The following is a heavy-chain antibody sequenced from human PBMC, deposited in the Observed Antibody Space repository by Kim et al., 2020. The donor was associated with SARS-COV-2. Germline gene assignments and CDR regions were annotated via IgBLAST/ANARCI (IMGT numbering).Heavy chain of an antibody. V-gene: IGHV3-33*01. J-gene: IGHJ6*02. CDR1: GFTFSSYG. CDR3: ARDFKPNYYYYYGMDV. Sequence: GGSLRLSCAASGFTFSSYGMHWVRQAPGKGLEWVAVIWYDGSNKYYADSVKGRFTISRDNSKNTLYLQMNSLRAEDTAVYYCARDFKPNYYYYYGMDVWGQGTTVTVSS. CDR2: IWYDGSNK.